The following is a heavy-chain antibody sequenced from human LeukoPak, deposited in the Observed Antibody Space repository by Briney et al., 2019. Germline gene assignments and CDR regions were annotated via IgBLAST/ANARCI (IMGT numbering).Heavy chain of an antibody. CDR1: GFTFSSYW. V-gene: IGHV3-7*01. D-gene: IGHD5-18*01. J-gene: IGHJ4*02. CDR3: ATGQSGYSYGYVFDY. CDR2: IKQDGSEK. Sequence: PGGSLRLSCAASGFTFSSYWMSWVRQAPGKGLEWVANIKQDGSEKYYADSVKGRFTISRDNPKNTLYLQMNSLRAEDTAVYYCATGQSGYSYGYVFDYWGQGTLVTVSS.